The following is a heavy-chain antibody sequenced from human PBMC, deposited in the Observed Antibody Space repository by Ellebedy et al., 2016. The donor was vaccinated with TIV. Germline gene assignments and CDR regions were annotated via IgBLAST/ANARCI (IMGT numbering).Heavy chain of an antibody. D-gene: IGHD4-17*01. CDR2: IYYSGSI. Sequence: ESLKISCTVSGGSISSYYWNWIRQPPGKGLEWIGYIYYSGSINYNPSLKSRVTISVDTSKNQFSLKLSPVTAADTAVYYCARARYGAYRYFDLWGRGTLVTVSS. J-gene: IGHJ2*01. CDR1: GGSISSYY. CDR3: ARARYGAYRYFDL. V-gene: IGHV4-59*12.